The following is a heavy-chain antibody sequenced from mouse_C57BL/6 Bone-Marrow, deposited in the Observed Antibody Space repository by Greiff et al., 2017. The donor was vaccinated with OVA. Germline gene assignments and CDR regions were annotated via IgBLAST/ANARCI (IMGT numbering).Heavy chain of an antibody. V-gene: IGHV1-4*01. CDR3: TREYYLDY. Sequence: QVQLQQSGAELARPGASVKMSCKASGYTFTSYTIHWVKQRPGQGLEWIGYIDPTNDYTNYNQKFKGKATLTADKSSSTAYMQLSSLTSEDSAVYYCTREYYLDYWGQGTTLTVSS. CDR1: GYTFTSYT. CDR2: IDPTNDYT. J-gene: IGHJ2*01.